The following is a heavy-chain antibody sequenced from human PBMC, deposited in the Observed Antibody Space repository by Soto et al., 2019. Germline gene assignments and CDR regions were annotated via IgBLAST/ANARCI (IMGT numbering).Heavy chain of an antibody. CDR2: ISTSGSTI. CDR1: GFTFSSYS. CDR3: ARARGYSYGYVDY. J-gene: IGHJ4*02. V-gene: IGHV3-48*02. D-gene: IGHD5-18*01. Sequence: GSLRLSCAASGFTFSSYSMNWVRQAPGKGLEWVSYISTSGSTIYYADSVEGRFTISRDNAKNSLYLQMNSLRDEDTAVYYCARARGYSYGYVDYWGQGTLVTAPQ.